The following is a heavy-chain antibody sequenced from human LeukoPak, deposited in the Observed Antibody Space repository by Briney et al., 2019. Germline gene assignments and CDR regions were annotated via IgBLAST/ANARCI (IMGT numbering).Heavy chain of an antibody. CDR1: GYSISSGYY. Sequence: PSETLSLTCTVSGYSISSGYYWGWIRQPPGKGLEWIGSIYHSGSTYYNPSLKSRVTISVDTSKNQFSLKLSSVTAADTAVYYCARDGGLLWFGELDQYFDYWGQGTLVTVSS. J-gene: IGHJ4*02. V-gene: IGHV4-38-2*02. CDR2: IYHSGST. CDR3: ARDGGLLWFGELDQYFDY. D-gene: IGHD3-10*01.